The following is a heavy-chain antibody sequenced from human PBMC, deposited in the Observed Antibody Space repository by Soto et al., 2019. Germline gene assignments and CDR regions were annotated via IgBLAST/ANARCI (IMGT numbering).Heavy chain of an antibody. J-gene: IGHJ4*02. D-gene: IGHD3-3*01. CDR2: IRSKAYGGTT. Sequence: PGGSLRLSCTASGFTFGDYAMSWFRQAPGKGLEWVGFIRSKAYGGTTEYAASVKGRFTISRDDSKSIAYLQMNSLKTEDTAVYYCTREMDDFWSGYFDYWGQGTLVTVSS. V-gene: IGHV3-49*03. CDR1: GFTFGDYA. CDR3: TREMDDFWSGYFDY.